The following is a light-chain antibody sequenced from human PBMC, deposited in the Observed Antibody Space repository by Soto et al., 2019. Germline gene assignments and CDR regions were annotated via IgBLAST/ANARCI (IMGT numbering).Light chain of an antibody. Sequence: QSALTQPASGSGFPGQSITISCTRSSNDIGGFNYVSWYQQFPGKAPKLIIYDVTNRPSGVSDRFSGSKSGNAAYLTISGLQAEDEADYYCCSYARSVTYVFGAGTKVTVL. V-gene: IGLV2-14*03. J-gene: IGLJ1*01. CDR1: SNDIGGFNY. CDR2: DVT. CDR3: CSYARSVTYV.